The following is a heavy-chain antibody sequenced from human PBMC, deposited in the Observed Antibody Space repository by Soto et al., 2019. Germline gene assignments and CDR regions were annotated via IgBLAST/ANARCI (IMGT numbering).Heavy chain of an antibody. CDR1: GFTFSSFG. D-gene: IGHD3-3*01. J-gene: IGHJ6*02. Sequence: QVQVVESGGGVVQHGRSLRLSCAASGFTFSSFGMHWVRQAPGKGLEWVSLIWYDGSKKSYGDSVKGRFTISRDNSRNTVYLQMNSLRADDTAVYYCARDASYYSLWSGYYPSRNGMDVWGQGTTVNVSS. V-gene: IGHV3-33*01. CDR3: ARDASYYSLWSGYYPSRNGMDV. CDR2: IWYDGSKK.